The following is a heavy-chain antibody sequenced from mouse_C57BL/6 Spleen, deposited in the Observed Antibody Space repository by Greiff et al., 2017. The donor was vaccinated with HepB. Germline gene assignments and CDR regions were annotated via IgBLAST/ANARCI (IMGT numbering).Heavy chain of an antibody. CDR1: GYTFTSYW. V-gene: IGHV1-59*01. CDR2: IDPSDSYT. CDR3: ASRFAY. Sequence: QVQLQQPGAELVRPGTSVKLSCKASGYTFTSYWMHWVKQRPGQGLEWIGVIDPSDSYTNYNQKFKGKATLTVDTSSSTAYMQLSSLTSEDSAVYYCASRFAYGGQGTLVTVSA. J-gene: IGHJ3*01.